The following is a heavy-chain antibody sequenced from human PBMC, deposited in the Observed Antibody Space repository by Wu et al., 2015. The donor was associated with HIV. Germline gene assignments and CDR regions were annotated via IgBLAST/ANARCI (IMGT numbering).Heavy chain of an antibody. D-gene: IGHD1-1*01. CDR1: GYTFTSYG. J-gene: IGHJ5*02. CDR3: VRGYSGDTNLDSWFDT. CDR2: ISAYNGNT. V-gene: IGHV1-18*01. Sequence: QVQLVQSGAEVKKPGSSVKVSCKASGYTFTSYGISWVRQAPGQGLEWMGWISAYNGNTNYAQKLQGRVTMTTDTSTSTAYMELRSLRSDDTAVYFCVRGYSGDTNLDSWFDTWGQGTQVTVSS.